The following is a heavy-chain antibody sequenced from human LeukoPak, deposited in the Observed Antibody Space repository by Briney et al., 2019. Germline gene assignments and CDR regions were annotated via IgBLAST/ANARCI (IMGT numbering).Heavy chain of an antibody. CDR2: ISGSNSYI. Sequence: GGSLRLSCAASGFTFNSYSMNWVRQAPGKGLEWVSSISGSNSYIYYADSMKGRFTISRDNSKNTLYLQMNSLRAEDTAVYYCAKGKLELLVEHYFDYWGQGTLVTVSS. CDR3: AKGKLELLVEHYFDY. J-gene: IGHJ4*02. V-gene: IGHV3-21*04. D-gene: IGHD1-7*01. CDR1: GFTFNSYS.